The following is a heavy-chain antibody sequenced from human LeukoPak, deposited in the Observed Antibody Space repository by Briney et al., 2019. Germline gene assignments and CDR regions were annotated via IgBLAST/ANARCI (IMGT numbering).Heavy chain of an antibody. J-gene: IGHJ5*02. CDR3: ARDKRDFWSGLGFDP. CDR2: VIPIFGTA. CDR1: GGTFSSYA. V-gene: IGHV1-69*05. D-gene: IGHD3-3*01. Sequence: SVKVSCKASGGTFSSYAISWVRQAPGQGLEWMGRVIPIFGTANYAQKFQGRVTITTDESTSTAYMELSSLRSDDTAVYYCARDKRDFWSGLGFDPWGQGTLVTVSS.